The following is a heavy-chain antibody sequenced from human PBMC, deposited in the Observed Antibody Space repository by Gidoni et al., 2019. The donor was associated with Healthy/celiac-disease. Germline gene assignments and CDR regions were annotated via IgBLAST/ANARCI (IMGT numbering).Heavy chain of an antibody. CDR1: GCNFGDYG. D-gene: IGHD3-22*01. CDR2: MRCKAYGGTT. V-gene: IGHV3-49*05. Sequence: EVQRVESGGGLVKAGRSLRLSCTAYGCNFGDYGMRWFRQAPGKGLEWVGFMRCKAYGGTTDYAASVKGRFTISRDDSKSIAYLQMNSLKTEDTAVYYCTRREDWSSAYYYDSREESHDAFDICGQGTMVTVSS. CDR3: TRREDWSSAYYYDSREESHDAFDI. J-gene: IGHJ3*02.